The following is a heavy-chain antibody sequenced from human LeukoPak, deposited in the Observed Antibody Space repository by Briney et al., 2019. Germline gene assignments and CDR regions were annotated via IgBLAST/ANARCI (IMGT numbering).Heavy chain of an antibody. CDR1: GGSISSYY. CDR3: ARWSLAGATLEY. CDR2: IYYTGGT. Sequence: PSETLSLTCTVSGGSISSYYWSWIRQPPGEGLEWIGYIYYTGGTNYYPSLKSRVTISVDTPKNQFSLKLTSVTAADTAVYYCARWSLAGATLEYWGQGILVTVSS. D-gene: IGHD1-26*01. J-gene: IGHJ4*02. V-gene: IGHV4-59*01.